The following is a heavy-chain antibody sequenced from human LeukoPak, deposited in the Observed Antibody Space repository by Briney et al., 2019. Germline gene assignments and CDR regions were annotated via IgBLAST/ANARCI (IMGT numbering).Heavy chain of an antibody. D-gene: IGHD3-16*01. CDR2: ISSSGSTI. CDR3: ARADGIMITFGGINVDAFDI. J-gene: IGHJ3*02. V-gene: IGHV3-11*04. Sequence: GGSLRLSCAASGFTFSDCYMSWIREAPGKGLEWVSYISSSGSTIYYTDSVKGRFTISRDNAKNSLYLQMNSLRAENTAVYYCARADGIMITFGGINVDAFDIWGQGTMVTVSS. CDR1: GFTFSDCY.